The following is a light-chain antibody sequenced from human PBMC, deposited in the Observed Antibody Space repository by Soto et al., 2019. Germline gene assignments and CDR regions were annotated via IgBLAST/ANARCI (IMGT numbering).Light chain of an antibody. V-gene: IGLV2-11*01. J-gene: IGLJ3*02. Sequence: QSALTQPASVSGSPGQSVTISCTGTSSDIGGYNYVSWYQHHPGKAPKLMIYDVSLRPSGVPDRFSGSKSGNTASLTISGLQAEDEADYYCCSYAGSFTLVFGGGTKLTVL. CDR3: CSYAGSFTLV. CDR1: SSDIGGYNY. CDR2: DVS.